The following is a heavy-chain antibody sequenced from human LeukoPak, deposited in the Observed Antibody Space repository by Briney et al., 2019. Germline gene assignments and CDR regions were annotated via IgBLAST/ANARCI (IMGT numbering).Heavy chain of an antibody. J-gene: IGHJ4*02. D-gene: IGHD6-19*01. CDR2: ISAYNGNT. CDR3: SRGGYSSGWYGGDFDY. V-gene: IGHV1-18*01. CDR1: GYTFTSYG. Sequence: ASVKVSCKASGYTFTSYGISWVRQAPGQGLEWMGWISAYNGNTNYAQKFQGRVTMTRNTSISTAYMELSSLRSEDTAVYYWSRGGYSSGWYGGDFDYWGQGTLVTVSS.